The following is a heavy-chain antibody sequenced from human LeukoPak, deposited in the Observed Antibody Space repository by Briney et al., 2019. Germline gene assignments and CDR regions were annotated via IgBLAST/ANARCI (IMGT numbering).Heavy chain of an antibody. CDR2: INPNSGGT. D-gene: IGHD3-22*01. J-gene: IGHJ4*02. V-gene: IGHV1-2*06. CDR1: GYTFTGYY. CDR3: ARDIIPTFRDSSGLGDY. Sequence: ASVKVSCKASGYTFTGYYMHWVRQAPGQGLEWMGRINPNSGGTNYAQKFQGRVTMTRDTSISTAYMELSRLRSDDTAVYYCARDIIPTFRDSSGLGDYWGQGTLVTVSS.